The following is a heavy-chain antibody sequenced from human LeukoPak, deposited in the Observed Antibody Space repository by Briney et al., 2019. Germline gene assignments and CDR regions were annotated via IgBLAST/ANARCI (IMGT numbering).Heavy chain of an antibody. CDR2: ISYDGSNK. V-gene: IGHV3-30*03. CDR1: GFTFSSYG. CDR3: APMAFDI. J-gene: IGHJ3*02. Sequence: GRSLRLSCAASGFTFSSYGMHWVRQAPGKGLEWVAVISYDGSNKYYADSVKGRFTISRDNSKNTLYLQMNSLRAEDTAVYYCAPMAFDIWGQGTMVTVSS.